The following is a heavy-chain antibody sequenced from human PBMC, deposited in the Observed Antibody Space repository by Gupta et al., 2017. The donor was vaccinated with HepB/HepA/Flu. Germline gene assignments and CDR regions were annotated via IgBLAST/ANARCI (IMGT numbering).Heavy chain of an antibody. D-gene: IGHD3-3*01. V-gene: IGHV3-21*06. CDR3: ARDPFLESSRPPVY. J-gene: IGHJ1*01. Sequence: EVQLLESGGGLVTRGGSMRLSCAASGFTFSDYTMNWVRQAPEKGLEWVSSISNKSNYIYYADSVKGRFTISRDNAKNSLFLQMNRLRSEDTAVYFCARDPFLESSRPPVYWGQGTQVTVSS. CDR1: GFTFSDYT. CDR2: ISNKSNYI.